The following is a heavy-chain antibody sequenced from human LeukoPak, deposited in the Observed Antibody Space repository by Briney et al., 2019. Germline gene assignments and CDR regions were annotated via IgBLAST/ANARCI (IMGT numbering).Heavy chain of an antibody. V-gene: IGHV3-11*06. CDR2: ISSSSSYT. D-gene: IGHD3-10*01. J-gene: IGHJ4*02. CDR1: GFTFSDYY. Sequence: PGGSLRLSCAASGFTFSDYYMSWIRQAPGKGLEWVSYISSSSSYTNYADSVKGRFTISRDNAKNTLYLQMNSLRAEDTAVYYCTRDLVYGSGSSDYWGQGTLVTVSS. CDR3: TRDLVYGSGSSDY.